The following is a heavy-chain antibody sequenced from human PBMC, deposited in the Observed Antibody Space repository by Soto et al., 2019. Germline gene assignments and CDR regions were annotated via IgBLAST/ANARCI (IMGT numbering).Heavy chain of an antibody. CDR1: GFTFSSYW. V-gene: IGHV3-74*01. Sequence: GGSLRLSCAASGFTFSSYWMHWVRQAPGKGLVWVSRINSDGSSTSYADSVKGRFTISRDNAKNTLYLQMNSLRAEDTAVYYCARVGPGIAAAANYYYYYYGMDVWGQGTTVTVSS. J-gene: IGHJ6*02. CDR3: ARVGPGIAAAANYYYYYYGMDV. D-gene: IGHD6-13*01. CDR2: INSDGSST.